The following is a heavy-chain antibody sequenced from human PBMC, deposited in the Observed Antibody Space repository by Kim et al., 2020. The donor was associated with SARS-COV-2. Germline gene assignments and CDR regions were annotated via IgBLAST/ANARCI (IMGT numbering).Heavy chain of an antibody. J-gene: IGHJ4*02. Sequence: GGSLRLSCAASGFEFSRCAMSWVRQPPGKGLEWVSGISSGGDATHYSDSVKGRFSISRDNSQSTLYLQMDSLRPEDTAVYFCVKRLSDYGDPGPDYWGQGSQVIVSA. D-gene: IGHD4-17*01. CDR2: ISSGGDAT. CDR1: GFEFSRCA. CDR3: VKRLSDYGDPGPDY. V-gene: IGHV3-23*01.